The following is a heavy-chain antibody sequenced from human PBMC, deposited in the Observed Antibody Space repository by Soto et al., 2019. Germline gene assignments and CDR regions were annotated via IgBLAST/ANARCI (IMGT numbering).Heavy chain of an antibody. Sequence: QVQLVQSGAEEKKPGASVKVSCKASGYTFTSYAMHWVRQAPGQRREWMGWINAGNGNTKYSQKFQGRVTITRDTSASTAYMELSSRRSEDTAVYYCARDHSSSWSYYYGMDVWGQGTTVTVSS. CDR2: INAGNGNT. J-gene: IGHJ6*02. CDR1: GYTFTSYA. D-gene: IGHD6-13*01. V-gene: IGHV1-3*05. CDR3: ARDHSSSWSYYYGMDV.